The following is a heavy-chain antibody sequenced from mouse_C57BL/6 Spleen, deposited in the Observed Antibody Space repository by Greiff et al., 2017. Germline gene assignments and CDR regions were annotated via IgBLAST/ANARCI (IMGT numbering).Heavy chain of an antibody. V-gene: IGHV1-59*01. Sequence: QVQLQQPGAELVRPGTSVKLSCKASGYTFTSYWMHWVKQRPGQGLEWIGVIDPSDSYTNYNQKFKGKATLTVDTSSSTAYMQLSSLTSEDSAVYYCARPAMDYWGQGTSVTVSS. CDR2: IDPSDSYT. CDR3: ARPAMDY. J-gene: IGHJ4*01. CDR1: GYTFTSYW.